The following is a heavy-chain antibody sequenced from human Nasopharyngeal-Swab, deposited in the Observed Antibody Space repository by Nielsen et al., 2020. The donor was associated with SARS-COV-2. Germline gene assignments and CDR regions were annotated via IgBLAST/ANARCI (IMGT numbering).Heavy chain of an antibody. V-gene: IGHV3-33*01. Sequence: GESLKISCQASGFSVTSHGMHWVRQAPGKALEWVAVIWYDGTNKFYADSVKGRFTISRDNSKNTLHLQMNSLRAEDTAMYYCHLSSGYDGYINYWGQGTLVTVSS. CDR3: HLSSGYDGYINY. D-gene: IGHD3-22*01. CDR2: IWYDGTNK. J-gene: IGHJ4*02. CDR1: GFSVTSHG.